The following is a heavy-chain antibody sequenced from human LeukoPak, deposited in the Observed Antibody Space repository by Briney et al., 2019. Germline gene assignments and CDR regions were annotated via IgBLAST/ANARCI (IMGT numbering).Heavy chain of an antibody. J-gene: IGHJ6*02. CDR1: GFTFSSYA. CDR2: ISGSGGST. V-gene: IGHV3-23*01. CDR3: AKGFQYYDFWSGYYNYYGMDV. Sequence: GGSLRLSRAASGFTFSSYAMSWVRQAPGKGLEWVLAISGSGGSTYYADSVKGRFTISRDNSKNTLYLQMNSLRAEDTAVYYCAKGFQYYDFWSGYYNYYGMDVWGQGTTVTVSS. D-gene: IGHD3-3*01.